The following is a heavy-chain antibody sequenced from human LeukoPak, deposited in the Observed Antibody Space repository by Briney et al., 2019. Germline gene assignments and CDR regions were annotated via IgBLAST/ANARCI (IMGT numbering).Heavy chain of an antibody. J-gene: IGHJ6*04. Sequence: GGSLRLSCAVSGFTFSDYNMAWVRQAPGMGLEWVSSISTSSNYIFYADSVKGRFTIFRDNAKNSFFLQMNSLRADDTAVYYCARFVGVRGGYYFYGMGVWGKGTTVTVSS. V-gene: IGHV3-21*01. CDR2: ISTSSNYI. D-gene: IGHD2-21*01. CDR1: GFTFSDYN. CDR3: ARFVGVRGGYYFYGMGV.